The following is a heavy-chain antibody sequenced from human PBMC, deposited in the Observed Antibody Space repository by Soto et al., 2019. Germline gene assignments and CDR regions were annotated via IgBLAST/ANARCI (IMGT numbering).Heavy chain of an antibody. J-gene: IGHJ6*02. V-gene: IGHV4-30-4*01. CDR3: AREGVTMVRGVNYYYGMDV. D-gene: IGHD3-10*01. Sequence: SETLSLTCTVSGGSISSGDYYWSWIRQPPGNGLEWIGYIYYSGSTYYNPSLKSRVTISVDTSKNQFSLKLSSVTAADTAVYYCAREGVTMVRGVNYYYGMDVWGQGTTVTVSS. CDR2: IYYSGST. CDR1: GGSISSGDYY.